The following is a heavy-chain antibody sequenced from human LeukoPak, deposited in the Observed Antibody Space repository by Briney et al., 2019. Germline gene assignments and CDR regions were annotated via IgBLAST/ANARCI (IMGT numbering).Heavy chain of an antibody. J-gene: IGHJ4*02. V-gene: IGHV3-9*03. CDR2: ISWNSGSI. Sequence: GRSLRLSCAASGFTFDDYAMHWVRQAPGKGLEWVSGISWNSGSIGYADSVKGRFTISRDNAKNSLYLQMNSLRAEDMALYYRAKALLRGYCSGGSCHPFDYWGQGTLVTVSS. D-gene: IGHD2-15*01. CDR1: GFTFDDYA. CDR3: AKALLRGYCSGGSCHPFDY.